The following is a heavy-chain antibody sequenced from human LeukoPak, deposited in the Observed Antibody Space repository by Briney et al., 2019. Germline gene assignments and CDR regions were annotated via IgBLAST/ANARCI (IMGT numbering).Heavy chain of an antibody. D-gene: IGHD3-22*01. CDR2: ISGSGDST. Sequence: PGGSLRLSCAASGFTFSNYGMNWVRQAPGKGLEWVSSISGSGDSTYYADSVKGRFTISRDNSKNTLYLQMNSPRGDDTALYYCAGDSSGFYSSFDDWGQGTLVTVSS. V-gene: IGHV3-23*01. CDR3: AGDSSGFYSSFDD. J-gene: IGHJ4*02. CDR1: GFTFSNYG.